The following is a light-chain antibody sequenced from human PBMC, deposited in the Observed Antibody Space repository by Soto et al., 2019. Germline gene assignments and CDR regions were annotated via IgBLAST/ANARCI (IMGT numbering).Light chain of an antibody. V-gene: IGLV2-8*01. CDR2: RVT. CDR3: CAYAGINTVI. Sequence: QSALTQPPSASGSPGQSVTISCTGTSSDVGGYNYVSWYQQHPGKAPKLLMFRVTERPSGVPDRFSGSKSGNTASLTVSGLQAEDEADYYWCAYAGINTVIFGGGTQLTVL. J-gene: IGLJ2*01. CDR1: SSDVGGYNY.